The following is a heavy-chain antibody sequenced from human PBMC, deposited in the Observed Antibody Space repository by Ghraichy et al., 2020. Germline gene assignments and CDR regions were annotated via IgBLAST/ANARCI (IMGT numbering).Heavy chain of an antibody. CDR1: GFTFSSYS. Sequence: GGSLRLSCAASGFTFSSYSMNWVRQAPGKGLEWVSYISSSSSTIYYADSVKGRFTISRDNAKNSLYLQMNSLRDEDTAVYYCARVAAAGRGGHNWFDPWGQGTLVTVSS. V-gene: IGHV3-48*02. D-gene: IGHD6-13*01. CDR3: ARVAAAGRGGHNWFDP. CDR2: ISSSSSTI. J-gene: IGHJ5*02.